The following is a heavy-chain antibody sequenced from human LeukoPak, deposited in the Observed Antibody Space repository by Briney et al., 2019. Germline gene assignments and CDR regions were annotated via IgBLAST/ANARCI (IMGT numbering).Heavy chain of an antibody. CDR3: AREVVSSEINA. Sequence: ASVKVSCKASGYTFTGYYMHWVRQAPGQGLEWMGWINTNTGNPTYAQGFTGRFVFSLDTSVNTAYLQISSLKADDSAVYYCAREVVSSEINAWGQGTLVTVSS. J-gene: IGHJ5*02. CDR2: INTNTGNP. D-gene: IGHD5/OR15-5a*01. V-gene: IGHV7-4-1*02. CDR1: GYTFTGYY.